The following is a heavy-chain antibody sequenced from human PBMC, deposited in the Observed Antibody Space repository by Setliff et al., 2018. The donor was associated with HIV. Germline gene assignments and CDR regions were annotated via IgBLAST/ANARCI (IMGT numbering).Heavy chain of an antibody. D-gene: IGHD1-1*01. J-gene: IGHJ3*02. CDR3: ARPRLWRDAFDI. CDR2: INHRGTT. V-gene: IGHV4-34*01. Sequence: SETLSLTCGVYGGSFSGYYWTWIRQPPGKGLEWIGEINHRGTTNSNPSLKRRVTISVDTSKSQFSLRLSSVTAADTAVYYCARPRLWRDAFDIWGQGAMVTVSS. CDR1: GGSFSGYY.